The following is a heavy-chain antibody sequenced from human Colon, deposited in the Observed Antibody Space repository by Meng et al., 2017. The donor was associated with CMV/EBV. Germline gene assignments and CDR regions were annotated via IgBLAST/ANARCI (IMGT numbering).Heavy chain of an antibody. J-gene: IGHJ4*02. CDR2: IYWDDDK. CDR3: AHRPYGSGSYFFDY. D-gene: IGHD3-10*01. V-gene: IGHV2-5*02. CDR1: GFSLSTIGMG. Sequence: HITSRQSCPTPVKPTQTLTLTGTFSGFSLSTIGMGVGWIRQPPGKALEWLGVIYWDDDKRYSPSLKSRLTITKDTSKNQVVLTMTNLDPLDTATYYCAHRPYGSGSYFFDYWGQGTLVTVSS.